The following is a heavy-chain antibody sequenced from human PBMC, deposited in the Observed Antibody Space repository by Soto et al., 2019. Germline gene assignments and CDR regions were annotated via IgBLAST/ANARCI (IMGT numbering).Heavy chain of an antibody. Sequence: EVLLLESGGGLVQPGGSLRLSCAASGFTFSNYAMSWVRQAPGKGLEWVSGISGSGGGTDYADSVKGRFTSSRDNSKNTLYLQMHSLRAEDTAVYYCAKVGTYDFWSGYDSAFDIWGQGTMVTVSS. CDR1: GFTFSNYA. J-gene: IGHJ3*02. CDR2: ISGSGGGT. D-gene: IGHD3-3*01. V-gene: IGHV3-23*01. CDR3: AKVGTYDFWSGYDSAFDI.